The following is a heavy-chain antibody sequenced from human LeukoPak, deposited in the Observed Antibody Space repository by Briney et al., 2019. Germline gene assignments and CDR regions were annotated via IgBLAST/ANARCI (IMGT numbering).Heavy chain of an antibody. Sequence: PGGSLRLSCAASGFTFSSNWMSWVRQAPGKGLEWVGNIQPDGSEQYPVDSVKGRFTISRDNARNSLFLQMNSLRVEDTAVYYCARAGGSSWYSSYGAGKFDPWGQGTLVTVSP. CDR2: IQPDGSEQ. V-gene: IGHV3-7*01. D-gene: IGHD6-13*01. J-gene: IGHJ5*02. CDR3: ARAGGSSWYSSYGAGKFDP. CDR1: GFTFSSNW.